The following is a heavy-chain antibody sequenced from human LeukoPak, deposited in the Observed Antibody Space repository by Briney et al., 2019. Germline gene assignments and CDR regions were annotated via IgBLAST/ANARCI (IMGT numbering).Heavy chain of an antibody. J-gene: IGHJ6*02. CDR2: IRSKANGCAT. CDR3: SGYTSGSYSYGMDV. CDR1: GFTFSSYA. Sequence: GGSLRLSCAASGFTFSSYAMNWVRQAPGKGLEWVGRIRSKANGCATAYAASVKGRFTISRDDSKNTAYLQMNSLKTEDTAVYYCSGYTSGSYSYGMDVWGQGTTVTVSS. V-gene: IGHV3-73*01. D-gene: IGHD3-10*01.